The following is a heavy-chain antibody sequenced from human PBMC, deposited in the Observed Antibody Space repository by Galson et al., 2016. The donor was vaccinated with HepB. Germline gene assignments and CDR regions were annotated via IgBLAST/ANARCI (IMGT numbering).Heavy chain of an antibody. CDR2: DSMDGRRK. CDR3: AKRHEYCPPVGRSVHY. D-gene: IGHD2/OR15-2a*01. J-gene: IGHJ4*02. CDR1: GFTFSNRG. V-gene: IGHV3-30*18. Sequence: SLRLSCAASGFTFSNRGMHWVRQAPGKGLEWVAADSMDGRRKFYADSVKGRFTISRDNSNNMLFLQMNSRRADDTAVYYCAKRHEYCPPVGRSVHYWVQGSLVSVSS.